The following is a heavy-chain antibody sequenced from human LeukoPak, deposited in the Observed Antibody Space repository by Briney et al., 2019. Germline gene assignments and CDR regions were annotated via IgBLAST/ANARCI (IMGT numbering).Heavy chain of an antibody. CDR2: ISSSGSTI. J-gene: IGHJ3*02. CDR3: ARVGPSGSLDAFDI. Sequence: GGSLRLSCAASGFTFSSYEMNWVRQAPGKGLEWVSYISSSGSTIYYADSVKGRFTISRDNAKNSLYLQMNSLRAEDTAVYYCARVGPSGSLDAFDIWGQGTMVTVSS. D-gene: IGHD1-26*01. V-gene: IGHV3-48*03. CDR1: GFTFSSYE.